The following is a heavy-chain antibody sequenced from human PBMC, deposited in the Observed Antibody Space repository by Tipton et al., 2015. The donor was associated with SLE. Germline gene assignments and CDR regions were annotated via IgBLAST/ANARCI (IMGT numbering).Heavy chain of an antibody. D-gene: IGHD6-19*01. V-gene: IGHV1-69*01. CDR3: ARSWQWLVWDASDI. CDR2: IIPMSGTA. J-gene: IGHJ3*02. Sequence: QSGPEVKKPGSSVKVSCKASGGTFSSYAISWVRQAPGQGLEWMGGIIPMSGTANYAQNFQGRVTITADESTSTVYMKLSSLRSEDTAVYYCARSWQWLVWDASDIWGQGTMVTVSS. CDR1: GGTFSSYA.